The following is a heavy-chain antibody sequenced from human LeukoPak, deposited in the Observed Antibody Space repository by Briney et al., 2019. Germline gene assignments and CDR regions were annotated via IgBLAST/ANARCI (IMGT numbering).Heavy chain of an antibody. D-gene: IGHD3-10*01. V-gene: IGHV4-39*02. CDR2: IYYSGST. J-gene: IGHJ4*02. Sequence: SETLSLTCTVSGGSISSSSYYWGWIRQPPGKGLEWIGSIYYSGSTYYNPSLKSRVTISVDTSKNQFSLKLSSVTAADTAVYYCARDSPGYGSGEPAFDYWGQGTLVTVSS. CDR1: GGSISSSSYY. CDR3: ARDSPGYGSGEPAFDY.